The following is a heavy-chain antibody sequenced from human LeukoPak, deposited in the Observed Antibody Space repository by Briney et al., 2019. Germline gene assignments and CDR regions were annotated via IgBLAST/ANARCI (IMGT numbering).Heavy chain of an antibody. CDR1: GFTFSSYG. D-gene: IGHD6-19*01. Sequence: PGRSLRLSCAASGFTFSSYGMHWVRQAPGKGLEWVAVTSYDENEYYVDSVKGRFPISRDNSKSTLSLQMNNLRAEDTAIYYCAKAVASGRSFDYWGQGTLVTVSS. CDR3: AKAVASGRSFDY. J-gene: IGHJ4*02. V-gene: IGHV3-30*18. CDR2: TSYDENE.